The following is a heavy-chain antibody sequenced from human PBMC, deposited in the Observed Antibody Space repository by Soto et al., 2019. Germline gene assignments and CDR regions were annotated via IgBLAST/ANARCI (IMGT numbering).Heavy chain of an antibody. CDR3: AKGRGGVYGRCYFDF. Sequence: EVQLVESGGGLVQPGRSLRLSCAASGFTFDDYAMHWVRQAPGKGLEWVSGISWNSGGIGYADSVKGRFTISRDNAKNSRYLRKNKLRGEDTAVYYCAKGRGGVYGRCYFDFLGQGTLVTVSS. J-gene: IGHJ4*02. CDR2: ISWNSGGI. V-gene: IGHV3-9*01. D-gene: IGHD4-17*01. CDR1: GFTFDDYA.